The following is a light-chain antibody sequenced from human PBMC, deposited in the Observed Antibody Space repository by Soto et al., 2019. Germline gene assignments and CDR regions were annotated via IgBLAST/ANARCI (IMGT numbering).Light chain of an antibody. CDR3: QQYGSSPL. V-gene: IGKV3-20*01. Sequence: IVLTQAPGTLSLSPGERATLSCRASQSVSRYLTWYQQKPGQAPRVIMYGASRRATGIPDRLSGGGSGTDFTLTISRLEPADFAVYYCQQYGSSPLFGQGTRLYIK. CDR1: QSVSRY. CDR2: GAS. J-gene: IGKJ5*01.